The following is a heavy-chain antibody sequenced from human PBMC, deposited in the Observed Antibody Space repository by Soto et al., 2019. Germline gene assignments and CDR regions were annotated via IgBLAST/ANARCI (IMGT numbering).Heavy chain of an antibody. CDR1: GYTLPSYD. CDR3: AREKSYGYADY. V-gene: IGHV1-8*01. D-gene: IGHD5-18*01. Sequence: QVQLVQSGAGGKRPGASVKVSCKASGYTLPSYDITWVRQATGQGLEWMGWMNPTSGNTGYAQKFQGRVTMTRNTSISTAYMELSSLRSEDTAVYYCAREKSYGYADYWGQGTLVTVSS. CDR2: MNPTSGNT. J-gene: IGHJ4*02.